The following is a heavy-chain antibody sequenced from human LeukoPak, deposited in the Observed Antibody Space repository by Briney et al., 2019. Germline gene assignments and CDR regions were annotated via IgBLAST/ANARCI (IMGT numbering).Heavy chain of an antibody. CDR1: GFTFSDYY. D-gene: IGHD6-19*01. CDR2: ISSSSSYT. CDR3: ASGYSSASYFDY. J-gene: IGHJ4*02. Sequence: GGSLRLSCAASGFTFSDYYMSWIRQAPGKGLEWVSYISSSSSYTNYADSVKGRFTISRDDSKNTLYLQMNSLRAEDTAVYYCASGYSSASYFDYWGQGTLVTVSS. V-gene: IGHV3-11*03.